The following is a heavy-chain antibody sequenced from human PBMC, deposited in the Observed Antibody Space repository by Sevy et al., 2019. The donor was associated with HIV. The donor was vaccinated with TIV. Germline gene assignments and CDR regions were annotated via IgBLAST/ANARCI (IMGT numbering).Heavy chain of an antibody. CDR1: GFTFISYA. Sequence: GGPLRLSCAASGFTFISYAMSWVRQAPGKGLEWVSSISSSGGYTYYADSVKGRFTISRDNSRNTLDLQMNSLRAEDTAVYYCATEHLFGYYWGQGTLVTVSS. CDR3: ATEHLFGYY. D-gene: IGHD3-10*01. J-gene: IGHJ4*02. CDR2: ISSSGGYT. V-gene: IGHV3-23*01.